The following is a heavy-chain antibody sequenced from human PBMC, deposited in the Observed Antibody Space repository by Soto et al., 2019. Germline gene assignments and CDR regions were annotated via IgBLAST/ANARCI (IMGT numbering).Heavy chain of an antibody. CDR2: IYYSGST. D-gene: IGHD6-19*01. V-gene: IGHV4-59*01. CDR1: GGSTSSYY. CDR3: ASTAHSSGWYSGGFDY. Sequence: QVQLQESGPGLVKPSETLSLTCTVSGGSTSSYYWSWIRQPPGKGLEWIGYIYYSGSTNYNPSLKSRVTISVDTSKNQFSLKLSSVTAADTAVYYCASTAHSSGWYSGGFDYWGQGTLVTVSS. J-gene: IGHJ4*02.